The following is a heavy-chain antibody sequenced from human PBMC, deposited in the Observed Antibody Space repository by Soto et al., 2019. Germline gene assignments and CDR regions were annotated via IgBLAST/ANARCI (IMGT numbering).Heavy chain of an antibody. J-gene: IGHJ4*02. Sequence: PSETLSLTCPVSGCSISSSTYYWGWVRQPPGKGLEWIGGIFFSGSTYYNPSLKSRVTISVDTSKNQFSLKLTSVTAADTAMYYCARSLWELLPDYWGQGTLVTVSS. CDR3: ARSLWELLPDY. D-gene: IGHD1-26*01. CDR2: IFFSGST. V-gene: IGHV4-39*07. CDR1: GCSISSSTYY.